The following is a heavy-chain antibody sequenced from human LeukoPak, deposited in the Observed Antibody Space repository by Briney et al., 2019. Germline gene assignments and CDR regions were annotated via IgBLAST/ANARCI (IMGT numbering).Heavy chain of an antibody. Sequence: PSETLSLTCKVSGYPIGLDYYGVWIRQAPGGGLQWIGGFHRGRIQYNSALKSRVTISIDSSKNQFSLRMWPVTAADTAFYFCARAPSSYESGNGYPNLGWLDPWGQGALVTVSS. V-gene: IGHV4-38-2*02. CDR1: GYPIGLDYY. J-gene: IGHJ5*02. CDR2: FHRGRI. CDR3: ARAPSSYESGNGYPNLGWLDP. D-gene: IGHD5-24*01.